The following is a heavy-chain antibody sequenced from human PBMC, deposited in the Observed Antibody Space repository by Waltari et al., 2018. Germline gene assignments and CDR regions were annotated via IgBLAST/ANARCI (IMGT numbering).Heavy chain of an antibody. CDR3: ARDDATTGHLDS. D-gene: IGHD1-1*01. CDR1: GGPLSDYS. Sequence: QVQMVQSGAEVKKPGSSVKVSCKTSGGPLSDYSIHRVRQAPGQGLEWMGGIIHIVGKANYAQKFQGRVTFTADKSTHTAYMEVSGLTSEDTALYYCARDDATTGHLDSWGQGTPVTISS. CDR2: IIHIVGKA. V-gene: IGHV1-69*08. J-gene: IGHJ4*02.